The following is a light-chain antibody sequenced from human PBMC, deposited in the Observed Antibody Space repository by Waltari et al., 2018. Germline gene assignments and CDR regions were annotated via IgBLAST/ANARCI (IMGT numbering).Light chain of an antibody. CDR3: ALWDDSLNAWI. V-gene: IGLV1-44*01. J-gene: IGLJ3*02. CDR1: SSNIGSNT. Sequence: QSVLTQPPSASGTPGQRVTISCSGGSSNIGSNTVTWYQDLPGTAPKLLIYSDDQRPSGCPDRFPGSRSGTSGSLGISGLQSEDEADYYCALWDDSLNAWIFGGGTRLTVL. CDR2: SDD.